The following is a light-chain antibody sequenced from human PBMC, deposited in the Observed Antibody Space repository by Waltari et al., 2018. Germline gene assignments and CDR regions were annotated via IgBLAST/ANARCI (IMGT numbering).Light chain of an antibody. CDR2: AAS. CDR1: QSISTS. J-gene: IGKJ4*01. V-gene: IGKV1-39*01. CDR3: QQSYRAPQT. Sequence: DIQVTQSPSSLSASVGDRVTITCRTSQSISTSLNWYQQKPGKPPKLLIFAASALQSGVSSRFSGSGSQTDFTLTIRNLQPEDFATYYRQQSYRAPQTFGGGTKVDMK.